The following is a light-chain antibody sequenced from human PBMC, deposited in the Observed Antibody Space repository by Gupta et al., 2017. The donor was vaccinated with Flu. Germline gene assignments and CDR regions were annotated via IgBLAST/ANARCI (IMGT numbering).Light chain of an antibody. J-gene: IGKJ1*01. CDR1: QRLVYIDGNSY. V-gene: IGKV2-30*01. CDR2: TVS. CDR3: MHDVKWPWT. Sequence: VVMSQHRLSLPVTLGQAASISCTSSQRLVYIDGNSYLHWFQQRPGHSPRRLHHTVSNRDSGVPDRFSGSGSGTDFTLKISRVEAEDVGVYYCMHDVKWPWTFGQGTKVEI.